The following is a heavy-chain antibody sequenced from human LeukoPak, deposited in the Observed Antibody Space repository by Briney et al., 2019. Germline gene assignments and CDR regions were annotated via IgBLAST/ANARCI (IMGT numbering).Heavy chain of an antibody. CDR2: ISTTSGYT. V-gene: IGHV3-23*01. CDR1: GFRFSTYD. D-gene: IGHD5-24*01. CDR3: AKKPATIKSPFDI. J-gene: IGHJ4*02. Sequence: SLRLPCVGSGFRFSTYDTGWVGQTPGNGREWVAAISTTSGYTEDADSVKGRFTISRDNSQNTLHSLRAEDTAVYYCAKKPATIKSPFDIWGQGTLVTVSP.